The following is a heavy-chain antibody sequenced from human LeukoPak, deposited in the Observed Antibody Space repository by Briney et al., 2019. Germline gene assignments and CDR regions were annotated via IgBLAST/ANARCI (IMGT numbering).Heavy chain of an antibody. D-gene: IGHD6-6*01. Sequence: KTSETLSLTCTVSGGSISSSSYYWGWIRQPPGKGLEWIGSIYYSGSTYYNPSLKSRVTISVDTSKNQFSLKLSSVTAADTAVYYCASWHIAARPDYFDYWGQGTLVTVSS. CDR2: IYYSGST. CDR3: ASWHIAARPDYFDY. J-gene: IGHJ4*02. V-gene: IGHV4-39*01. CDR1: GGSISSSSYY.